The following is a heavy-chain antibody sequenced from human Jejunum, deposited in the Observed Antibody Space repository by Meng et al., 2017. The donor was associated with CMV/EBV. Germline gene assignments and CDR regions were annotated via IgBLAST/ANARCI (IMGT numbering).Heavy chain of an antibody. D-gene: IGHD1-26*01. V-gene: IGHV3-74*01. J-gene: IGHJ4*01. CDR2: INGDGRTP. CDR3: ARGATGGSYRFDF. CDR1: VFTFTTSS. Sequence: PVFTFTTSSLPWPRQAPGQGLVCVSRINGDGRTPNSADSVKGRFPISRDNAMNTLYLQMNSLRVEATAVYYCARGATGGSYRFDFWGHGTLVTVSS.